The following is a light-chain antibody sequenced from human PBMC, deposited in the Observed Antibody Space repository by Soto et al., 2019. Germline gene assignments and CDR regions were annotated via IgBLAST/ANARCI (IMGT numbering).Light chain of an antibody. V-gene: IGKV1-5*03. J-gene: IGKJ1*01. CDR1: QSISSW. CDR2: KAS. Sequence: DIQMTQSPSTLSASVGDRVTITCRASQSISSWLAWYQQKPGKAPKLLIYKASSLESGVPSRFSGSGSGTEFTLTISSLQPDDFATYYCQQYNSCSGTTFGQGTKVEIK. CDR3: QQYNSCSGTT.